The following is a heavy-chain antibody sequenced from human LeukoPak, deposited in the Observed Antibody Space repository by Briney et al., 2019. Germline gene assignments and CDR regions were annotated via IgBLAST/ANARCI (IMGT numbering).Heavy chain of an antibody. D-gene: IGHD3-3*01. CDR2: ISYDGSNK. CDR3: ARTLITRRYYDFWSGPTNWFEP. CDR1: GFAFSSYA. Sequence: GRSLRLSCAASGFAFSSYAMHWVRQAPGKGLEWVAVISYDGSNKYYADSVKGRFTISRDNSKNTLYLQMNSLRAEDTAVYYWARTLITRRYYDFWSGPTNWFEPWGQGTLVTVSS. V-gene: IGHV3-30-3*01. J-gene: IGHJ5*02.